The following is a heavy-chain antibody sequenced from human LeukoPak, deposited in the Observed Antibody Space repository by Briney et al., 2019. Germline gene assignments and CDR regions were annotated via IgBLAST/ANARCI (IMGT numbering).Heavy chain of an antibody. CDR3: ARDQKGYGEGAFDI. J-gene: IGHJ3*02. CDR1: GFTFSDYY. V-gene: IGHV3-11*01. D-gene: IGHD3-10*01. CDR2: ISSSGSTI. Sequence: GGSLRHSCAASGFTFSDYYMTWIRQAPGRGLEWLSYISSSGSTIYYADSVKGRFTISRDNAKISLYLQMNSLRADDTAVYYCARDQKGYGEGAFDIWGQGTMVTVSS.